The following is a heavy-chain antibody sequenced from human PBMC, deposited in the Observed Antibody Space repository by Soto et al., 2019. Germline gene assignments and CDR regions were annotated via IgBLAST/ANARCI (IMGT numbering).Heavy chain of an antibody. CDR1: GFTFSDYY. Sequence: PGGSLRLSCAASGFTFSDYYVSWIRQAPGKGLEWVSYISSSGSTIYYADSVKGRFTISRDNAKNSLYLQMNSLRAEDTAVYYCARRKKYCSGGSCRYSGMDVWGQGTTVTVSS. V-gene: IGHV3-11*01. CDR3: ARRKKYCSGGSCRYSGMDV. CDR2: ISSSGSTI. J-gene: IGHJ6*02. D-gene: IGHD2-15*01.